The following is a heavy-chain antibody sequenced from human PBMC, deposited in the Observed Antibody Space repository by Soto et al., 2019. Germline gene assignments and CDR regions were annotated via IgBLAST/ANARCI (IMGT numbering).Heavy chain of an antibody. Sequence: QVQLVQSGLEVKKSGASVKVSCKASGYSFTTFGISWVRQAPEQGLEWMGWISTYNGDTNYAQKFQDRVTMTTATSTNTVYMELRSLRSDDTAVYYCAREGVAPYYYYGMDVWGQGTTVTVSS. CDR3: AREGVAPYYYYGMDV. D-gene: IGHD2-15*01. CDR2: ISTYNGDT. V-gene: IGHV1-18*01. CDR1: GYSFTTFG. J-gene: IGHJ6*02.